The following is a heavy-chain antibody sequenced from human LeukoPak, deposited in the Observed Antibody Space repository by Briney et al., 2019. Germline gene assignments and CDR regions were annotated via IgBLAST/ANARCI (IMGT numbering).Heavy chain of an antibody. CDR1: GFTFSSYW. CDR2: SWYDGTNE. V-gene: IGHV3-33*06. CDR3: AKGHSSGWYFAFDI. D-gene: IGHD6-19*01. J-gene: IGHJ3*02. Sequence: GGSLRLSCAASGFTFSSYWMSWVRQAPGKGLEWVALSWYDGTNENYADSVKGRFTISRDNSKNTMYLQMNNLRAEDTAVYYCAKGHSSGWYFAFDIWGQGTMVTVSS.